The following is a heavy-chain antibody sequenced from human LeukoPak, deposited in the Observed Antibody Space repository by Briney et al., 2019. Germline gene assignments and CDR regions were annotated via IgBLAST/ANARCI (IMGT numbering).Heavy chain of an antibody. Sequence: PAGSLRLSCAASGFTFNTYWMHWVRQAPGKGLVWVSHISSDGSSTGYAGSVKGRFTTSRDNAKNTLYLEMSSLRVEDTAVYYCVRVAEMAAMTFWFDPWGQGTLVTVSS. V-gene: IGHV3-74*01. J-gene: IGHJ5*02. D-gene: IGHD5-24*01. CDR2: ISSDGSST. CDR3: VRVAEMAAMTFWFDP. CDR1: GFTFNTYW.